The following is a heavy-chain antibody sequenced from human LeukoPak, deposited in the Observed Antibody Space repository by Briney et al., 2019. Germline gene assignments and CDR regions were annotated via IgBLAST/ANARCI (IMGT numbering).Heavy chain of an antibody. D-gene: IGHD6-6*01. J-gene: IGHJ5*02. CDR1: GYSFTSYW. V-gene: IGHV5-51*01. Sequence: GESLKISCKGSGYSFTSYWIGWVRQMPGKGLEWMGIIYPGDSDTRYSPSFQGQVTISADKSISTAYLQWSSLKASDTAMYYCARGLASIAARPFWFDPWSQGTLVTVSS. CDR3: ARGLASIAARPFWFDP. CDR2: IYPGDSDT.